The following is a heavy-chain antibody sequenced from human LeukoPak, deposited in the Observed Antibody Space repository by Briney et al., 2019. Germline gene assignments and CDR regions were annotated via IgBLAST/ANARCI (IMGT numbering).Heavy chain of an antibody. CDR1: ASTLSNYS. Sequence: GGSLRLSCAASASTLSNYSMAWVRQAPGKGLEWISYISSSSRTIYYADSVKGRFTISRDNAKNSLSVQMTTLRAEDTAVYYCARLFWNGYYPISFDHYYGMDVWGQGTTVTVSS. CDR3: ARLFWNGYYPISFDHYYGMDV. D-gene: IGHD3-3*01. V-gene: IGHV3-48*01. J-gene: IGHJ6*02. CDR2: ISSSSRTI.